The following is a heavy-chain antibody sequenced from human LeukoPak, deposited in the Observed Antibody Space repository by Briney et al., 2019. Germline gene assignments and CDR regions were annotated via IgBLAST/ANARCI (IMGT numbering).Heavy chain of an antibody. CDR1: GFTFSRYW. J-gene: IGHJ4*02. D-gene: IGHD3-22*01. V-gene: IGHV3-74*01. Sequence: PGGSLRLSCVASGFTFSRYWMHWVRQTSSKGLVWVSRINSAGSSTSYADPVQGRFTISRDNAKNTQYLQMNSLRAEDTAIYYCARVISGYDSSGYRDYWGQGTLVTVSS. CDR3: ARVISGYDSSGYRDY. CDR2: INSAGSST.